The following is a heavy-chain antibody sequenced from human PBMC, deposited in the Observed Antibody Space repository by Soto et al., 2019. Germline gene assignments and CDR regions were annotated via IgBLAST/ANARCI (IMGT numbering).Heavy chain of an antibody. Sequence: QVQLVASGGGVVQPGRSLRLSCVASGFSFRTYAMQWVRQAPGKGLEWVAVVSYDGGTRFYADSVRGRFTISRDNSKSTLYLDIHSLTIEDTAVYYCAREEYKYDLEALDFWGRGALVAVSS. J-gene: IGHJ4*02. CDR2: VSYDGGTR. D-gene: IGHD3-16*01. CDR3: AREEYKYDLEALDF. V-gene: IGHV3-30-3*01. CDR1: GFSFRTYA.